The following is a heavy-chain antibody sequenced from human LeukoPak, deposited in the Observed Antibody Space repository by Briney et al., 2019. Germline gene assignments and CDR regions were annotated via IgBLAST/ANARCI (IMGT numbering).Heavy chain of an antibody. CDR3: ARVLVPYSSSSVHPTDPFDY. J-gene: IGHJ4*02. CDR2: IYPGDSDT. V-gene: IGHV5-51*01. Sequence: PGESLKISCKGSGYIFTSYWIGWVRQMPGKGLEWMGIIYPGDSDTRYSPSFQGQVTMSADKSISIAYLQWSSLKASDTAMYYCARVLVPYSSSSVHPTDPFDYWGQGTLVTVSS. D-gene: IGHD6-6*01. CDR1: GYIFTSYW.